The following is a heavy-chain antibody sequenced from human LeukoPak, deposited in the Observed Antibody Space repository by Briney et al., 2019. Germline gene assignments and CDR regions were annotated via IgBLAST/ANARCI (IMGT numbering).Heavy chain of an antibody. CDR3: ARDQVTMTY. J-gene: IGHJ4*02. D-gene: IGHD4-17*01. Sequence: GGSLRLSCAASGFTFSTYSMTWVRQAPGKGLEWVSSISSSSSYIYYADSVKGRFTISRDNAKNSLSLQMKGLRAEDTAVYYCARDQVTMTYWGQGTLITVSS. CDR2: ISSSSSYI. CDR1: GFTFSTYS. V-gene: IGHV3-21*01.